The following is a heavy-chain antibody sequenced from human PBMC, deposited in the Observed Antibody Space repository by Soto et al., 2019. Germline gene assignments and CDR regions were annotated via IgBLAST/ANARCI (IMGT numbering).Heavy chain of an antibody. CDR2: IYYSGST. V-gene: IGHV4-39*01. CDR3: ARRYGGAFDI. D-gene: IGHD3-10*01. CDR1: GGSISSSSYY. J-gene: IGHJ3*02. Sequence: PSETLSLTCTVSGGSISSSSYYWGWIRQPPGKGLEWIGNIYYSGSTNYNPSLKSRVTISVDTSKNQFSLKLSSVTAADTAVYYCARRYGGAFDIWGQGTMVTVSS.